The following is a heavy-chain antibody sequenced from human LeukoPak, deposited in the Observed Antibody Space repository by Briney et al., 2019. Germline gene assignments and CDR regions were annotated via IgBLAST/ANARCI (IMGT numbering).Heavy chain of an antibody. CDR1: GGSFSSHY. D-gene: IGHD6-19*01. V-gene: IGHV4-34*01. J-gene: IGHJ6*04. Sequence: PSETLSLTCGVSGGSFSSHYWTWIRQPPGKGLEWIGEINPRGSTNYNPSLESRVTVSADTSRNQLSLSLTSVTAADSAVYFCARGLRQGSAWSWGPKEKSYQYMDVWGTGATVIVSS. CDR2: INPRGST. CDR3: ARGLRQGSAWSWGPKEKSYQYMDV.